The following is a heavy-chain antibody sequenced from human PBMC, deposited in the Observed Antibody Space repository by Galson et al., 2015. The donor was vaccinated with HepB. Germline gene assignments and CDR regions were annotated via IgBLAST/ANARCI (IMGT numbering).Heavy chain of an antibody. V-gene: IGHV3-11*06. CDR3: ARVADSDYGDHAHFDY. CDR2: ISSNFFYS. D-gene: IGHD4-17*01. J-gene: IGHJ4*02. CDR1: GFAFSDYY. Sequence: SLRLSCAASGFAFSDYYMSWIRQAPGKGLEWLSYISSNFFYSNYAYSVKGRFTISRDNVKNSMFLQMDSLRADDTAVYYCARVADSDYGDHAHFDYWGQGTLVTVSS.